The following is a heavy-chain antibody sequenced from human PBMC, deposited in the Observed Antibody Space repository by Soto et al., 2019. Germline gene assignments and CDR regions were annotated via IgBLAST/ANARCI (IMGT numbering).Heavy chain of an antibody. CDR2: ISGSGGTT. D-gene: IGHD2-15*01. CDR3: AKSGVVAATRFTPGYFQH. CDR1: GFTFSSYA. V-gene: IGHV3-23*01. J-gene: IGHJ1*01. Sequence: EVQLLESGGGLVQPGGSLRLACAASGFTFSSYAMSWVRQAPGKGLEWVSAISGSGGTTYYADSVEGRFTISRDNSKNTLYLQMNGLRAEDTAVYSCAKSGVVAATRFTPGYFQHWGRGTLVTVSS.